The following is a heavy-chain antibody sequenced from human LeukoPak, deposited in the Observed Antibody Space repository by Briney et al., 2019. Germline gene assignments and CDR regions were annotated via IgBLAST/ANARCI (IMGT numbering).Heavy chain of an antibody. CDR1: GFTFSSYG. V-gene: IGHV3-33*01. CDR3: AREGGTFSSNLDYFDL. D-gene: IGHD6-13*01. CDR2: IWYDGSNK. Sequence: GRSLRLSCAASGFTFSSYGMHWVRQAPGKGLEWVAVIWYDGSNKYYADSVKGRFTISRDNSKNTLYLQMDGLRAEDTAMYYCAREGGTFSSNLDYFDLWGQGTLVTVSS. J-gene: IGHJ4*02.